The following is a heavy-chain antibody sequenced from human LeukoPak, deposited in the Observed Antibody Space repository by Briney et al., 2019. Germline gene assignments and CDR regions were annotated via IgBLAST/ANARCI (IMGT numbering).Heavy chain of an antibody. V-gene: IGHV3-74*01. CDR3: ARGLKGAYYDSSGYYVDY. Sequence: GGSLRLSCAASGFTFSSYWMHWVRQAPGKGLVWVSRINSDGSSTSYADSVKGRFTISRDNAKNTLYLQMNSLRAEGTAVYYCARGLKGAYYDSSGYYVDYWGQGTLVTVSS. CDR2: INSDGSST. CDR1: GFTFSSYW. J-gene: IGHJ4*02. D-gene: IGHD3-22*01.